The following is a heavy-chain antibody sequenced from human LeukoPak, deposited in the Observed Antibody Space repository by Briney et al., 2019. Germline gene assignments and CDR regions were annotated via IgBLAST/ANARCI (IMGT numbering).Heavy chain of an antibody. V-gene: IGHV1-2*02. J-gene: IGHJ6*03. CDR3: ARRGPYYYDSSGDSWYYYYMDV. Sequence: ASVKVSCKASGGTFSSYAISWVRQAPGQGLEWMGWINPNSGGTNYAQKFQGRVTMTRDTSISTAYMELSRLRSDDTAVYYCARRGPYYYDSSGDSWYYYYMDVWGKGTTVTVSS. D-gene: IGHD3-22*01. CDR2: INPNSGGT. CDR1: GGTFSSYA.